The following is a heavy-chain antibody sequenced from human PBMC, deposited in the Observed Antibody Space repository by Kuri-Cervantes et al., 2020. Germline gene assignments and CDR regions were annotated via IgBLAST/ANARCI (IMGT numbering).Heavy chain of an antibody. J-gene: IGHJ6*03. CDR1: GGTFSSYA. CDR3: ARVPGYSNGGYYYYYYMDV. V-gene: IGHV1-69*05. Sequence: SVKVSFKASGGTFSSYAISWVRQAPGQGLEWMGGIIPIFGTANYAQKFQGRVTITTDESTSTAYMELSSLRSEDTAVYYCARVPGYSNGGYYYYYYMDVWGKGTTVTVSS. CDR2: IIPIFGTA. D-gene: IGHD4-11*01.